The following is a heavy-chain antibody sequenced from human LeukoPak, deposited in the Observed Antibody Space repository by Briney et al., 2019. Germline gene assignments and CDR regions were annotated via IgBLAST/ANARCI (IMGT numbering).Heavy chain of an antibody. D-gene: IGHD5-18*01. V-gene: IGHV3-7*04. Sequence: GGSLRLSCAASGFTFGIYWMSWVRQAPGKGLEWVANIKEDGSEKNYVDSVKGRFTISRDDAKKSLYLQMNSLRAEDTAVYYCARDHHPFTAWGQGTLVTVSS. CDR3: ARDHHPFTA. CDR1: GFTFGIYW. J-gene: IGHJ4*02. CDR2: IKEDGSEK.